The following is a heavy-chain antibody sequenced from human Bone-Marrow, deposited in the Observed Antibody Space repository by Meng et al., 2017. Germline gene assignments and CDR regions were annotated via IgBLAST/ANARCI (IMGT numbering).Heavy chain of an antibody. D-gene: IGHD5-24*01. V-gene: IGHV1-2*02. CDR2: IYPNSGGT. J-gene: IGHJ4*02. Sequence: ASVKVSCKASGYTFTSYDINWVRQATGQGLEWMGWIYPNSGGTNYAQKFQGRVTMTRDTSISTAYMELSRLRSDDTAVYYCARARLQSNNWGIDYWGQGTLVTVSS. CDR3: ARARLQSNNWGIDY. CDR1: GYTFTSYD.